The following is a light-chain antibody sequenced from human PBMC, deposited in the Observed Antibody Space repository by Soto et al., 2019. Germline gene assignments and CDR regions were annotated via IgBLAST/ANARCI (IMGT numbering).Light chain of an antibody. CDR3: QQAICFPPYT. CDR2: AAS. CDR1: HGISSG. J-gene: IGKJ2*01. Sequence: DIQMTQSPPSVSASVGDRVTITSRASHGISSGLAWYQQKPGKAPKLQIYAASSFQSGVPSRFSGSGSGTDFTLTISSRRPEDFATYYCQQAICFPPYTFGQGTKLEIK. V-gene: IGKV1-12*01.